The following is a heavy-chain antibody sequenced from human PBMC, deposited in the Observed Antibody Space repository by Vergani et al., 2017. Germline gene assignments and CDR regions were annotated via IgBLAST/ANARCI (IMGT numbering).Heavy chain of an antibody. CDR2: IYYSGST. D-gene: IGHD3-16*01. Sequence: QVQLQESGPGLVKPSETLSLTCTVSGGSISSYYWSWIRQPPGKGLEWIGYIYYSGSTNYNPSLKSRVTISVDTSKNQFSLKLSSVTAADTAVYYCARDFVGGDAFDIWGKGTMVTVSS. CDR1: GGSISSYY. CDR3: ARDFVGGDAFDI. V-gene: IGHV4-59*01. J-gene: IGHJ3*02.